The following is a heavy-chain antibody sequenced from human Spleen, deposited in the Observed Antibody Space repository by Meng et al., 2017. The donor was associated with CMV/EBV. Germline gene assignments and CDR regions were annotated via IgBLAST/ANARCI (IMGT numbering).Heavy chain of an antibody. J-gene: IGHJ4*02. D-gene: IGHD5-18*01. CDR3: ARDPRYSTGYRLLNF. CDR2: IYYSGST. Sequence: SETLSLTCTVSGGSISSSSYYWGWIRQPPGKGLEWIGSIYYSGSTYYNPSLKSRVTISVDTSKNQFSLKLSSVTAADTAVYYCARDPRYSTGYRLLNFWGQGTLVTVSS. CDR1: GGSISSSSYY. V-gene: IGHV4-39*02.